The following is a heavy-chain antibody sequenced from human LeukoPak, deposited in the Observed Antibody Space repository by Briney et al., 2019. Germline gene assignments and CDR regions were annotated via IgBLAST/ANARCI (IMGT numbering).Heavy chain of an antibody. J-gene: IGHJ4*02. V-gene: IGHV3-74*01. CDR1: GFTFSNHW. D-gene: IGHD5-18*01. CDR3: ARGGSDTAMAHDY. CDR2: INRDGSRT. Sequence: GGSLRLSCAASGFTFSNHWRHWVRQAPGKGLMWVSRINRDGSRTDYADSVKGRFTISRDDAKNTLNLQVNSLRAEDTAVYFCARGGSDTAMAHDYWGQGTLVTVSS.